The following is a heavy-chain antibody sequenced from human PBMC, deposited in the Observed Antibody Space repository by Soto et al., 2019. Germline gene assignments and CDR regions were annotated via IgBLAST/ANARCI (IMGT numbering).Heavy chain of an antibody. D-gene: IGHD1-1*01. Sequence: PGGSLRLSCAASGFPFSFYSMNWVRQAPGKGLEWISYITSTSSAINYADSVRGRFTISRDNAMRSFFLHMNSLRDEDTAVYYCARDGKGAAYTHGPYYFDYWGQGALVTVS. V-gene: IGHV3-48*02. CDR3: ARDGKGAAYTHGPYYFDY. J-gene: IGHJ4*02. CDR1: GFPFSFYS. CDR2: ITSTSSAI.